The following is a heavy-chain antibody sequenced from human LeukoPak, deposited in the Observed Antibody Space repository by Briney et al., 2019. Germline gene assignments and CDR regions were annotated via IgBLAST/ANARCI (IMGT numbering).Heavy chain of an antibody. V-gene: IGHV4-39*01. J-gene: IGHJ4*02. D-gene: IGHD2-8*02. CDR1: GGSISSSSYY. CDR2: IYYSGTT. CDR3: ARRGYNTDHGIDY. Sequence: PSETLSLTCTVSGGSISSSSYYWGWIRQPPGKGLEWIGSIYYSGTTYYNPSLKSRVTISVDTSKNQFSLKLSPVTAADTAVYYCARRGYNTDHGIDYWGQGTLVTVSS.